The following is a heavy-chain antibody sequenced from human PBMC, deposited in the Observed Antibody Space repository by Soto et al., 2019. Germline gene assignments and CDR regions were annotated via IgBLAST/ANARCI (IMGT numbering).Heavy chain of an antibody. CDR1: GSTFSNYW. D-gene: IGHD1-7*01. CDR2: INQDGSDK. V-gene: IGHV3-7*01. J-gene: IGHJ4*02. CDR3: ARGNWNSAY. Sequence: EVQLVESGGGLVQPGGSLRLSCAASGSTFSNYWMRWVRQAPGKGLEWVANINQDGSDKYYVDSVKGRFTTSRDNAKNSLYLQMDSLRAEDTAVYYCARGNWNSAYWGQGTLVTVSS.